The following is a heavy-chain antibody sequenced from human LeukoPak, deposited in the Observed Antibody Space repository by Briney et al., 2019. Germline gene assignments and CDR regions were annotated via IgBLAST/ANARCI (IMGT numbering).Heavy chain of an antibody. J-gene: IGHJ4*02. CDR2: IQRGGTT. CDR1: GFSFSGAW. Sequence: GGSLRLSCATSGFSFSGAWLSWVRQAPGKGLEWIGRIQRGGTTDYAAPVKGRFTISRDDSKATLYLQMNSLKTEDTAIYYCTTVTHFYLGGQGTLVTVSS. V-gene: IGHV3-15*01. D-gene: IGHD2-15*01. CDR3: TTVTHFYL.